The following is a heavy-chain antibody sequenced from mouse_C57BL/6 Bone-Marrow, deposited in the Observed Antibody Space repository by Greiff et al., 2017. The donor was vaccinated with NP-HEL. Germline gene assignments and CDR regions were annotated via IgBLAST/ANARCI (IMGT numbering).Heavy chain of an antibody. V-gene: IGHV1-54*01. CDR2: INPGSGGT. J-gene: IGHJ4*01. CDR3: AKGGYYTFYYAMDY. Sequence: QVHVKQSGAELVRPGTSVKVSCKASGYAFTNYLIEWVKQRPGQGLEWIGVINPGSGGTNYNEKFKGKATLTADKSSSTAYMQLSSLTSEDSAVYFCAKGGYYTFYYAMDYWGQGTSVTVSS. D-gene: IGHD2-12*01. CDR1: GYAFTNYL.